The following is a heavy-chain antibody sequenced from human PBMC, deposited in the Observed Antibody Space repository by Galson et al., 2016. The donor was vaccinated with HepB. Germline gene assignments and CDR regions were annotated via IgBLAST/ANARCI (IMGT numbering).Heavy chain of an antibody. J-gene: IGHJ6*02. CDR3: AREVRALFGAESMDV. Sequence: SVKVSCKASGYTFTSYAISWVRQAPGQGLEWMGWISAYNGNTNYAQNLQGRVSMTTDTSTSTAYMELRSLTSDDTAVYYCAREVRALFGAESMDVWGQGITVTVSS. D-gene: IGHD3-3*01. V-gene: IGHV1-18*01. CDR2: ISAYNGNT. CDR1: GYTFTSYA.